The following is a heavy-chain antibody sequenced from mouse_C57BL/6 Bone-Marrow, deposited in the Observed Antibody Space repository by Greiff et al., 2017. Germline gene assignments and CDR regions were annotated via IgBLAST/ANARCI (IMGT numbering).Heavy chain of an antibody. J-gene: IGHJ4*01. D-gene: IGHD2-4*01. CDR1: GYTFTSYG. CDR2: IYPRSGNT. Sequence: QVQLQQSGAELARPGASVKLSCKASGYTFTSYGISWVKQRTGQGLEWIGEIYPRSGNTYYNEKFKGKATLTADKSSSTAYMELRSLTSEDSAVYFCASKGGWDYVYAMDYWGQGTSVTVSS. V-gene: IGHV1-81*01. CDR3: ASKGGWDYVYAMDY.